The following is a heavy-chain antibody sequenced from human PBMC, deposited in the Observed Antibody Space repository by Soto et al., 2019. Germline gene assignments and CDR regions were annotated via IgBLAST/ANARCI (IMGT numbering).Heavy chain of an antibody. CDR1: GFTFSSYW. J-gene: IGHJ4*02. V-gene: IGHV3-74*01. CDR2: TNGDGSTT. CDR3: ARVGTGSYHLDV. D-gene: IGHD1-26*01. Sequence: EVQLVESGGGLVQPGGSLRLSCAASGFTFSSYWMHWVRQGPGKGLVWVSRTNGDGSTTSYADSVKGRFTISRDNAKNTLYLQMNSLRDEDTAVYYCARVGTGSYHLDVWGQGTLVTVSS.